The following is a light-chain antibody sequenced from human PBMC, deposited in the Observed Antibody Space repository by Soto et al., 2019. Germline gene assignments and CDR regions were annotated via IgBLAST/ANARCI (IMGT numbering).Light chain of an antibody. J-gene: IGKJ1*01. CDR3: QHSSLSPWT. Sequence: DIQLTQSPSFLSSSVGDIFTITWRASQSIFNYLNWYQQKPGKAPKLLIFATSNLQSGVPSRFSGSGSGTEFTLTVSSLQLEDFATYSCQHSSLSPWTFGQGTKVDI. V-gene: IGKV1-39*01. CDR2: ATS. CDR1: QSIFNY.